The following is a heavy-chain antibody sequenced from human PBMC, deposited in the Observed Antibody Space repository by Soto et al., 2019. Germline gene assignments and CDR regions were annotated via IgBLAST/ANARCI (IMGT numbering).Heavy chain of an antibody. CDR3: AKDRSYCGGDCYPGGFDY. D-gene: IGHD2-21*02. V-gene: IGHV3-23*01. CDR1: GFTFSSYA. J-gene: IGHJ4*02. CDR2: ISGSGGST. Sequence: GGSLRLSCAASGFTFSSYAMHWVRQAPGKGLEWVSAISGSGGSTYYADSVKGRFTISRDNSKNTLYLQMNSLRAEDTAVYYCAKDRSYCGGDCYPGGFDYWGQGTLVTVSS.